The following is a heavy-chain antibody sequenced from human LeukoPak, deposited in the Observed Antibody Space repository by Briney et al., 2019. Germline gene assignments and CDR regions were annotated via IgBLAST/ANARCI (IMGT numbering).Heavy chain of an antibody. V-gene: IGHV3-23*01. CDR3: AKAPSSSAHCGGDGYFFDY. D-gene: IGHD2-21*02. Sequence: GGSLRLSCAASGFTFSSYAMSWVRQAPGKGLEWVSAISGSGGSTYYADSVKGRFTISRDNSKNTLYLQMNSLRAEDTAVYYCAKAPSSSAHCGGDGYFFDYWGQGALVTVSS. CDR2: ISGSGGST. J-gene: IGHJ4*02. CDR1: GFTFSSYA.